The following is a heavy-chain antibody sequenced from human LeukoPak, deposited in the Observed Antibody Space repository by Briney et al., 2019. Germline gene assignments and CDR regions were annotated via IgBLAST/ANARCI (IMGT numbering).Heavy chain of an antibody. V-gene: IGHV3-7*04. Sequence: GGSLRLSCAASGFTFSSYWMSWVIQAPGKGLEWVANIKQDGSENYYVDSVKGRFTISRDNAKNSLYLQMNSLRAEDTAVYYCARAYYYDSSGYGFDYWGQGTLVTVSS. CDR2: IKQDGSEN. D-gene: IGHD3-22*01. CDR3: ARAYYYDSSGYGFDY. J-gene: IGHJ4*02. CDR1: GFTFSSYW.